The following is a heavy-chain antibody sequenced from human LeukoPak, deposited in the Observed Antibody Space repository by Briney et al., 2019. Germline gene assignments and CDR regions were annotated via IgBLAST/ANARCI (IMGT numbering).Heavy chain of an antibody. CDR1: GFTFSSYS. CDR2: IRYDGSNK. Sequence: PGGSLRLSCAASGFTFSSYSMNWVRQAPGKGLEWVAFIRYDGSNKYYADSVKGRFTISRDNSKNTLYLQMNSLRAEDTAVYYCAKDQTRRDDFWSGYFDYWGQGTLVTVSS. CDR3: AKDQTRRDDFWSGYFDY. V-gene: IGHV3-30*02. J-gene: IGHJ4*02. D-gene: IGHD3-3*01.